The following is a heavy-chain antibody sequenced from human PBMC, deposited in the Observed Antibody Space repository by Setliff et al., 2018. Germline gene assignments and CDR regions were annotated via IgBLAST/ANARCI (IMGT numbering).Heavy chain of an antibody. CDR2: VRLDGSKE. J-gene: IGHJ4*02. D-gene: IGHD6-19*01. V-gene: IGHV3-30*02. CDR1: GFIFSNYG. Sequence: GGSLRLSCGASGFIFSNYGMHWVRQAPGKGLEWVTFVRLDGSKEYYADSVKGRFTISRDNSKNTLYLQMNSLRAEDTAVYYCARDWRWLVDYWGQGTLVTVSS. CDR3: ARDWRWLVDY.